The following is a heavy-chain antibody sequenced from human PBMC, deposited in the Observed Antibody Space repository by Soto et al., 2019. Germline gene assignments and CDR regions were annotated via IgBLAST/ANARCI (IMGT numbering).Heavy chain of an antibody. CDR1: GYSFDNYW. CDR2: IYPGDSDR. J-gene: IGHJ6*02. V-gene: IGHV5-51*01. D-gene: IGHD1-26*01. Sequence: LGESLKISCKGSGYSFDNYWIGWVRQIPGKGLEWMAIIYPGDSDRRYSPSFQGQVTISADQSISTAYLQWSSPKASDTANYYCVRYRSRDYYYGMDVWGQGTTVTVS. CDR3: VRYRSRDYYYGMDV.